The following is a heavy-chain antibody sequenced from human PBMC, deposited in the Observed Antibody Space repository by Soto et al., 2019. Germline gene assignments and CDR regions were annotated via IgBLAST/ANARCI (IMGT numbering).Heavy chain of an antibody. CDR2: INAGNGNT. CDR1: GYTFTNYA. J-gene: IGHJ5*02. Sequence: VASVKVSCKASGYTFTNYAMHWVRQAPGQRLEWMGWINAGNGNTKYSQQFQGRVTITRDTSASTAYMELSSLRSEDTAVYYCARVVGALGHLLDSWSQGTLVTVSS. CDR3: ARVVGALGHLLDS. V-gene: IGHV1-3*01. D-gene: IGHD1-26*01.